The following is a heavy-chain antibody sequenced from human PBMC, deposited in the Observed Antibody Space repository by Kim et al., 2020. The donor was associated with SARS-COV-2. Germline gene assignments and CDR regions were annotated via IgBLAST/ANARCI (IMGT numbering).Heavy chain of an antibody. J-gene: IGHJ6*02. Sequence: GGSLRLSCAASGFTFSDFYMSWIRQAPGKGLEWVSYISSSGSTIYYADSVKGRFTISSDNAKNSLYLQMNSLRAEDTAVYYCARDGYCSSTSCYDLYYGMDVWGQGTTVTVSS. V-gene: IGHV3-11*04. D-gene: IGHD2-2*03. CDR3: ARDGYCSSTSCYDLYYGMDV. CDR1: GFTFSDFY. CDR2: ISSSGSTI.